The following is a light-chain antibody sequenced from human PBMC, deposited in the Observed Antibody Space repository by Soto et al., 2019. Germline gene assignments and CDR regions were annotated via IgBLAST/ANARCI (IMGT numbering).Light chain of an antibody. CDR2: EVT. J-gene: IGLJ2*01. Sequence: QSVLTQPPSASGSPGQSVTISCTGTSRDVGGYNYVSWYQQHPGKAPKLMIYEVTKRPSGVPDRFSGSKSGNTASLTVSGLQAEDEADYYCSSYAGSNIYVVFGGGTKLTVL. CDR3: SSYAGSNIYVV. CDR1: SRDVGGYNY. V-gene: IGLV2-8*01.